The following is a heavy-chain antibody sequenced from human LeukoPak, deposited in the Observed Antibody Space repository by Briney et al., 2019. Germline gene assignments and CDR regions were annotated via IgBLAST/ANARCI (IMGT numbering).Heavy chain of an antibody. Sequence: GASVKVSCKASGYTFTSYAMNWVRQAPGQGLEWMGWINTNTGNPSYAQGFTGRFVFSLDTSVNTAYLQISSLKAEDTAVYYCARDLRVAYFDYWGQGTLVTVSS. CDR2: INTNTGNP. J-gene: IGHJ4*02. CDR3: ARDLRVAYFDY. CDR1: GYTFTSYA. V-gene: IGHV7-4-1*02. D-gene: IGHD3-10*01.